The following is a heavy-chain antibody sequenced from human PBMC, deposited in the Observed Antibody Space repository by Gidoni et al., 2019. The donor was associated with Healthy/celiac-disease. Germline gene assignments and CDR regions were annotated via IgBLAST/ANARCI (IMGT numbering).Heavy chain of an antibody. V-gene: IGHV1-58*01. D-gene: IGHD3-10*01. J-gene: IGHJ5*02. CDR1: GFIFTSSA. CDR3: FFPPGGIWFDP. CDR2: IVVGSGNT. Sequence: QMQLVQSGPEVKKPGTSVKVSCKASGFIFTSSAVQWVRQARGQRLEWIGWIVVGSGNTNYAQKFQERVTITRDMSTSTAYMELSSLRSEDTAVYYCFFPPGGIWFDPWGQGTLVTVSS.